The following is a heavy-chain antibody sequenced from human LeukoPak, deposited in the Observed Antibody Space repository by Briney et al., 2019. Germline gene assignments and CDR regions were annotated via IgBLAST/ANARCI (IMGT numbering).Heavy chain of an antibody. CDR1: GFTVSSNY. CDR2: INWNGGST. V-gene: IGHV3-20*04. D-gene: IGHD6-6*01. Sequence: GGSLRLSCAASGFTVSSNYMSWVRQAPGKGLEWVSGINWNGGSTGYADSVKGRFTISRDNAKNSLYLQMNSLRAEDTALYYCARDGGGSSSVRWGQGTLVTVSS. J-gene: IGHJ4*02. CDR3: ARDGGGSSSVR.